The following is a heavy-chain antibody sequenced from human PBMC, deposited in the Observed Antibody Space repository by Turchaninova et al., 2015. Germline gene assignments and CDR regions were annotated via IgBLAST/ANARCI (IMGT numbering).Heavy chain of an antibody. Sequence: QVQLQQSGPGLVKTSQTPSVTCDISGDSVSSNSAAWNWIRQSPSRGLEWLGRTYYRSKWYNDYAASVKSRIIINSDTSKNQFSLQLNSVTPEDTAVYYCARGNSWPLNHWGQGTLVIVSS. J-gene: IGHJ5*02. CDR3: ARGNSWPLNH. CDR2: TYYRSKWYN. V-gene: IGHV6-1*01. D-gene: IGHD6-13*01. CDR1: GDSVSSNSAA.